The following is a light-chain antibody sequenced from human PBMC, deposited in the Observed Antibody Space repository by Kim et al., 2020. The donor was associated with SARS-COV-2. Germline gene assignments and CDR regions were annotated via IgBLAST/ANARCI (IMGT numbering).Light chain of an antibody. CDR2: AKN. Sequence: ALEQTVRINTQGGSLRRYYPSWYQQMPGQGPVLVIYAKNNRPSRIPDRFSGASAGNIASLTITGAQAEDEAAYYCNSRDNSGASYVFGTGTKVTVL. V-gene: IGLV3-19*01. CDR1: SLRRYY. CDR3: NSRDNSGASYV. J-gene: IGLJ1*01.